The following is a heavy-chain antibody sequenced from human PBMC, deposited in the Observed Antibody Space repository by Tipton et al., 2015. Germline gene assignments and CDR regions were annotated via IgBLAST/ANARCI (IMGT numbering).Heavy chain of an antibody. CDR1: GGSINSGGYY. J-gene: IGHJ4*02. CDR3: ARDRAGDEFDH. D-gene: IGHD3-10*01. Sequence: TLSLTCTVPGGSINSGGYYWNWIRPHPGKGLEWIGYIYYSGSTYYNPSLKSRVSMSLDTSKNQFSLKLTSVTAADTAVYYCARDRAGDEFDHWGQGTLVTVSS. V-gene: IGHV4-31*03. CDR2: IYYSGST.